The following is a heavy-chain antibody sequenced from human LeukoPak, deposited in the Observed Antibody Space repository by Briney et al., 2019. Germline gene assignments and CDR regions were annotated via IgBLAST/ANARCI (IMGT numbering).Heavy chain of an antibody. D-gene: IGHD6-19*01. CDR2: IIPILGIA. CDR1: GYSFTSYG. J-gene: IGHJ5*02. CDR3: ASLYSSGWYAPNWFDP. Sequence: SVKVSCKASGYSFTSYGISWVRQAPGQGLEWMGRIIPILGIANYAQKFQGRVTITADKSTSTAYMELSSLRSEDTAVYYCASLYSSGWYAPNWFDPWGQGTLVTVSS. V-gene: IGHV1-69*04.